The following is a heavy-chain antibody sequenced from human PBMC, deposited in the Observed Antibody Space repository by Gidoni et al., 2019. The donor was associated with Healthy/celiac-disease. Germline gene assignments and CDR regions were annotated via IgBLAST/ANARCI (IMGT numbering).Heavy chain of an antibody. CDR1: GGSISSGGYY. CDR3: ARGGYLGVVDY. J-gene: IGHJ4*02. V-gene: IGHV4-31*03. CDR2: IYYSGST. Sequence: QVQLQESGPGLVKSSQTLSLTCTVSGGSISSGGYYWSWIRQHPGKGLEWIGYIYYSGSTYYNPSLKSRVTISVDTSKKQFSLKLSSVTAADTAVYYCARGGYLGVVDYWGQGTLVTVSS. D-gene: IGHD3-3*01.